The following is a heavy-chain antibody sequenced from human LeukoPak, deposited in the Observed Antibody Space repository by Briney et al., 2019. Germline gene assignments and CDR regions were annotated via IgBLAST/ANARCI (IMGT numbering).Heavy chain of an antibody. V-gene: IGHV3-48*02. D-gene: IGHD6-19*01. CDR3: AKSSGWFLDY. J-gene: IGHJ4*02. CDR1: GFTFSTYS. CDR2: ISSGSSTI. Sequence: RGSLRLSCAASGFTFSTYSMNWVRQAPGKGLEWLSYISSGSSTIYYADSVKGRFTISRDNAKDSLYLQMNSLRDEDTAVYYCAKSSGWFLDYWGQGTLVTVSS.